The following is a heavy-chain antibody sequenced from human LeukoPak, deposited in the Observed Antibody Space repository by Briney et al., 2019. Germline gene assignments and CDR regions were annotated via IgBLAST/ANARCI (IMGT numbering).Heavy chain of an antibody. CDR1: GGSISSDY. Sequence: SETLSLTCTVSGGSISSDYWSWIRQPPGKGLEWIGYIYYSGSTKYNPSLKSRVTISVDTSKNQFSLKLSSVTAADTAVYYCARAGSYLDWLDPWGQGTVVTVSS. CDR3: ARAGSYLDWLDP. V-gene: IGHV4-59*01. CDR2: IYYSGST. J-gene: IGHJ5*02. D-gene: IGHD2-2*03.